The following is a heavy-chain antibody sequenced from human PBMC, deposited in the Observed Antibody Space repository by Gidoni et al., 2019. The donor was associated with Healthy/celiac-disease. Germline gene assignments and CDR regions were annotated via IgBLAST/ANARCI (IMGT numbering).Heavy chain of an antibody. CDR2: IRSKANSYAT. CDR3: TTLAVAGMVGGGIDY. V-gene: IGHV3-73*02. CDR1: GFTFSGSA. J-gene: IGHJ4*02. D-gene: IGHD6-19*01. Sequence: EVQLVESGGGLVQPGGSLKLSCAASGFTFSGSAMHWVRQASGNGLEWVGRIRSKANSYATAYAASVKGRFTISRDDSKNTAYLQMNSLKTEDTAVYYCTTLAVAGMVGGGIDYWGQGTLVTVSS.